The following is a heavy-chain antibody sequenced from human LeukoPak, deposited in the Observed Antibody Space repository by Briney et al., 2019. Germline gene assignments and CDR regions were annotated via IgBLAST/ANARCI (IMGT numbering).Heavy chain of an antibody. CDR2: ISGSGGST. CDR1: GFTFSNAW. V-gene: IGHV3-23*01. J-gene: IGHJ4*02. CDR3: AKSGSSLHSDY. Sequence: GGSLRLSCAASGFTFSNAWMSWVRQAPGKGLEWVSAISGSGGSTYYADSVKGRFTISRDNSKNTLYLQMNSLRAEDTAVYYCAKSGSSLHSDYWGQGTLVTVSS. D-gene: IGHD1-26*01.